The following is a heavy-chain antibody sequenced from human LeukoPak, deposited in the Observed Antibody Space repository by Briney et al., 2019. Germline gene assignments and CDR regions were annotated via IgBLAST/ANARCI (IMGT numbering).Heavy chain of an antibody. CDR2: SGTT. V-gene: IGHV4-31*03. Sequence: SQTLSLTCTVSGGSISGGNSYWSWIRQLPGKGLEWIGSGTTYYNPSLKSRITISVDTSKNQFSLKLGSVTAADTAVYYCARDLGYGFDSWGQGALVTVSS. CDR3: ARDLGYGFDS. J-gene: IGHJ4*02. CDR1: GGSISGGNSY. D-gene: IGHD5-12*01.